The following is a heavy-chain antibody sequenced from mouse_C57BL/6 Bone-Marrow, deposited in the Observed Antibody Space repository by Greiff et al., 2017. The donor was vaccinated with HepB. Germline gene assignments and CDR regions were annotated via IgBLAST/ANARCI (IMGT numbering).Heavy chain of an antibody. CDR1: GFTFSDYG. Sequence: DVQLVESGGGLVQPGGSLKLSCAASGFTFSDYGMAWVRQAPRKGPEWVAFISNLAYSIYYADTVTGRFTISRENAKNTLYLEMSSLRSEDTAMYYCARQDGNYPYFDYWGQGTTLTVSS. CDR2: ISNLAYSI. D-gene: IGHD2-1*01. V-gene: IGHV5-15*01. J-gene: IGHJ2*01. CDR3: ARQDGNYPYFDY.